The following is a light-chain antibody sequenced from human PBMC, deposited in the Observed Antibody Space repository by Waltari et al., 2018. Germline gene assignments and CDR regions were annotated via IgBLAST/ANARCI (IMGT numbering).Light chain of an antibody. Sequence: DFQMTQSPSSLSASVGDRVTITCRASQYISTYLNWYQQKPGKGPKLLIYAASTLQSGVPSIFSGSGSGTDFTFTISSLQLEDFATYYCQQSYDTPRTFGQGTKVEAK. V-gene: IGKV1-39*01. CDR3: QQSYDTPRT. CDR1: QYISTY. J-gene: IGKJ1*01. CDR2: AAS.